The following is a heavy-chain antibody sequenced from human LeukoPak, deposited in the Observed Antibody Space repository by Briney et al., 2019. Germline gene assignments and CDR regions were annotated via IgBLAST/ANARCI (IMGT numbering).Heavy chain of an antibody. J-gene: IGHJ5*02. CDR1: GYTFTAYY. CDR2: INPSGSDT. V-gene: IGHV1-46*01. Sequence: ASVKVSCKATGYTFTAYYMHWVRQAPGQGLEWMGLINPSGSDTVYAQKLQGRVTMTTDTSTSTAYMELRSLRSDDTAVYYCARSTICGGDCYSPWGQGTLVTVSS. CDR3: ARSTICGGDCYSP. D-gene: IGHD2-21*02.